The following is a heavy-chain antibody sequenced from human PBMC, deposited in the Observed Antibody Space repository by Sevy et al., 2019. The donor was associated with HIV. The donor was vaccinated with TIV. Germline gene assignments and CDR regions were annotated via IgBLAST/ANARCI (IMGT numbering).Heavy chain of an antibody. J-gene: IGHJ4*02. CDR1: GFTFSSYE. V-gene: IGHV3-7*03. CDR2: INQDGSVI. D-gene: IGHD2-8*01. Sequence: GESLKISCAASGFTFSSYEMNWVRQAPGKGLEWVANINQDGSVIYYADSVKGRFTISRDNSRNSVFLQMSSLRAGDTATYYCARAVGKDGAYWGQGTLVTVSS. CDR3: ARAVGKDGAY.